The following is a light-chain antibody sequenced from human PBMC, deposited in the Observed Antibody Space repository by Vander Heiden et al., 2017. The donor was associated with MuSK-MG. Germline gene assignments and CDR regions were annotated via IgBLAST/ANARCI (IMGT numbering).Light chain of an antibody. CDR2: DAS. J-gene: IGKJ4*01. CDR3: QQRSNWPLLT. V-gene: IGKV3-11*01. Sequence: EIVLTQSPVTLSLSPGERATLSCRASQSVSSYLVWYQQKPGQAPRLLIYDASNRDTGNPARFSGSGSGTDFTLTISSREPEDFAVYYCQQRSNWPLLTFGGGTKVEIK. CDR1: QSVSSY.